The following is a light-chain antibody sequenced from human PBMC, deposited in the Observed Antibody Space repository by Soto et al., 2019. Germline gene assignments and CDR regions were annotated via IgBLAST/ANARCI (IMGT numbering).Light chain of an antibody. CDR2: DVN. J-gene: IGLJ2*01. CDR1: SIDVGGYNY. Sequence: QSALTQPASVSGSPGQSITISCTGTSIDVGGYNYVSWYQQHPGKAPKLMIYDVNNRPSGVSYRFSGSKSGNTASLTISGLQAEDEADYYCSSYTSSSTLVVFGGGTKLTVL. CDR3: SSYTSSSTLVV. V-gene: IGLV2-14*01.